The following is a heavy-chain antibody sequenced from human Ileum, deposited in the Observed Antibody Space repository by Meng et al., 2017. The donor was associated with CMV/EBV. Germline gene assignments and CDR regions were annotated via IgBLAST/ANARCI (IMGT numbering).Heavy chain of an antibody. Sequence: QVQLVQSGDEVKKPGSSVKVSCEASGGTFSSNAISWVRHAPGQGLEWMGVISPIFRTSNYAQKFQGRLTITADESTSTAYMELSSLTSGDTAVYYCATSGRGPKYYFDYWGQGTLVTVSS. CDR2: ISPIFRTS. J-gene: IGHJ4*02. CDR3: ATSGRGPKYYFDY. D-gene: IGHD1-14*01. CDR1: GGTFSSNA. V-gene: IGHV1-69*12.